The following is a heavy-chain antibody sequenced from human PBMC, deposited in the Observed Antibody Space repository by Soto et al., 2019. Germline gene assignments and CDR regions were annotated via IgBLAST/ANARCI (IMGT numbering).Heavy chain of an antibody. CDR3: VKGGASCYNDCTRSY. Sequence: EVQLLESGGGLVQPGGPLRLSCADSGFSFKTYGMTWVRQAPGKGLEGVAHIGLSNSDTYYADSVKDRFTISRDNSKNMVYLQMNSLRDADTAVYYCVKGGASCYNDCTRSYWGRGTLVTVSS. CDR2: IGLSNSDT. V-gene: IGHV3-23*01. D-gene: IGHD3-10*01. J-gene: IGHJ4*02. CDR1: GFSFKTYG.